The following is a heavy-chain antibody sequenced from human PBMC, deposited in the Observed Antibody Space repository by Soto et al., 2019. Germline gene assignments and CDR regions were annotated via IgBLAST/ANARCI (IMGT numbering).Heavy chain of an antibody. CDR1: GGSISSGSYY. Sequence: SETLSLTCTVSGGSISSGSYYWSWIRQPPGKGLEWIGYIYYSGSTNYNPSLKSRVTISVDTSKNQFSLKLSSVTAADTAVYYCARERTGNSGPHYYYYYGMDVWGQGTTVTVSS. CDR2: IYYSGST. D-gene: IGHD1-1*01. J-gene: IGHJ6*02. V-gene: IGHV4-61*01. CDR3: ARERTGNSGPHYYYYYGMDV.